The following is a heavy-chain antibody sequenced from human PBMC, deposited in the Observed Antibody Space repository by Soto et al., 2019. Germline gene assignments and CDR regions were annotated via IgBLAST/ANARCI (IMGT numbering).Heavy chain of an antibody. J-gene: IGHJ4*02. CDR2: INAGSGNA. CDR3: MRSFDY. V-gene: IGHV1-3*01. CDR1: GYTFTSYA. Sequence: ASVKVSCKASGYTFTSYAVHWVRQAPGQGLEWMGWINAGSGNAKYSQKFQGRVTITRDTSATTAFMELTSLRSEDTAVYYCMRSFDYWGQGTLVTVSS.